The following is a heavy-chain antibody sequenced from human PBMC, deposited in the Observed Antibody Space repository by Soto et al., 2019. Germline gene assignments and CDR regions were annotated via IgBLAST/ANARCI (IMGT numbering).Heavy chain of an antibody. J-gene: IGHJ4*02. CDR1: GFTFSDAL. CDR2: VKSKIHGGTT. CDR3: ATEDGYNHA. Sequence: TGGSLRLSCAASGFTFSDALMSWVRQAPGKGLEWVGRVKSKIHGGTTDFAAPVKGRFIISREDSKNTLYLQMNSLKTEDTAVYYCATEDGYNHAWGQGTLVTVSS. D-gene: IGHD5-18*01. V-gene: IGHV3-15*01.